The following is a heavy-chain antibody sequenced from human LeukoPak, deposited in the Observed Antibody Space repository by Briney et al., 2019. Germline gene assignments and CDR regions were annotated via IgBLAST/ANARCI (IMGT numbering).Heavy chain of an antibody. CDR2: SDSSSTYT. CDR3: ATGGGQWLPHY. D-gene: IGHD6-19*01. V-gene: IGHV3-21*05. J-gene: IGHJ4*02. Sequence: EPGGSLRLSCAASGFTFSSYWMSWVRQAPGKGLEWVSYSDSSSTYTNYADSVKGRFTISRDNAKNLLYLQMNSLRVEDTAVYYCATGGGQWLPHYWGQGTLVTVSS. CDR1: GFTFSSYW.